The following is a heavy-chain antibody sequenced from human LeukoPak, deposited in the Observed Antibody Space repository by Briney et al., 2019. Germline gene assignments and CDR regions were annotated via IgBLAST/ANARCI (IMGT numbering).Heavy chain of an antibody. D-gene: IGHD1-14*01. CDR1: GFTFSSYA. CDR3: PPLPTGRNYYGMDV. Sequence: GGSLRLSCAASGFTFSSYAMSWVRQAPGKGLEWVSAISGSGGSTYYADSAKGRFTISRDNSKNTLYLQMNSLRAEDTAVYYCPPLPTGRNYYGMDVWGQGTTVTVSS. CDR2: ISGSGGST. J-gene: IGHJ6*02. V-gene: IGHV3-23*01.